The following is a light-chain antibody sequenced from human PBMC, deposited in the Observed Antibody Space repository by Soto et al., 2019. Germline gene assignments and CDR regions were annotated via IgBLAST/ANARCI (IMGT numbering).Light chain of an antibody. J-gene: IGLJ1*01. CDR1: SSDVGGYDF. CDR2: EVS. V-gene: IGLV2-14*01. CDR3: SSYTSTTDYV. Sequence: QSVLTQPASVSGSPGQSITISCTGTSSDVGGYDFVSWYQHHPGKVPKLMIFEVSKRPSGVSNRFSGSKSGNTASLTISGLQAEDEADYYCSSYTSTTDYVFGTGTKVTVL.